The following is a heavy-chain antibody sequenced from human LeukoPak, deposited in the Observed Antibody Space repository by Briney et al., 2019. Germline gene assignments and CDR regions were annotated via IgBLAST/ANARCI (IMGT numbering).Heavy chain of an antibody. V-gene: IGHV4-34*01. Sequence: PSETLSLTCAVYGGSFSGYYWSWIRQPPGKGLEWIGEINHSGSTNYNPFLKSRVTISVDTSKNQFSLKLSSVTAADTAVYYCAREGHYYYYYYMDVWGKGTTVTVSS. CDR2: INHSGST. CDR3: AREGHYYYYYYMDV. CDR1: GGSFSGYY. J-gene: IGHJ6*03.